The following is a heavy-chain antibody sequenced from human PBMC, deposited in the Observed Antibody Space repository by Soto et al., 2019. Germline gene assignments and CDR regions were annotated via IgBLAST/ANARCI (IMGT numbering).Heavy chain of an antibody. J-gene: IGHJ3*02. Sequence: SETLSLTCTVSGGSISSGGYYWSWVRQHPGKGLEWIGYIYYSGSTYYNPSLKSRVTISVDTSKNQFSLKLSSVTAADTAVYYCAREPSYYYDSSGYYINDAFDIWGQGTMVTVSS. D-gene: IGHD3-22*01. CDR3: AREPSYYYDSSGYYINDAFDI. CDR2: IYYSGST. CDR1: GGSISSGGYY. V-gene: IGHV4-31*03.